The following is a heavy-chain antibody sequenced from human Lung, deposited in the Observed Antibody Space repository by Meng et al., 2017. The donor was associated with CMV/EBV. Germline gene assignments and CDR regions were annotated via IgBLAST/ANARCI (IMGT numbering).Heavy chain of an antibody. Sequence: SXXVSXKASGYTFTGYYMHWVRQAPGQGLEWMGWINPNSGGTNYAQKFQGRVTMTRDTSISTAYMELSRLRSDDTAVYYCARELDLQLGYCSGGSCYGRGNWFDPWGQGTXVTCAS. CDR3: ARELDLQLGYCSGGSCYGRGNWFDP. CDR2: INPNSGGT. J-gene: IGHJ5*02. V-gene: IGHV1-2*02. D-gene: IGHD2-15*01. CDR1: GYTFTGYY.